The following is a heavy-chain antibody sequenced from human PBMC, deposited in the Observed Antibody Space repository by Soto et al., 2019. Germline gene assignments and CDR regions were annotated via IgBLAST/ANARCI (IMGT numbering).Heavy chain of an antibody. J-gene: IGHJ4*02. V-gene: IGHV1-3*01. Sequence: ASVKVSCKASGYTFTSYAMHWVRQAPGQRLEWMGWINAGNGNTKYSQKIQGRVTMTTDTSTSTAYMELRSLRSDDTAVYYCARDGRYSGSYGGYYFDYWGQGTQVTVSS. CDR3: ARDGRYSGSYGGYYFDY. CDR1: GYTFTSYA. D-gene: IGHD1-26*01. CDR2: INAGNGNT.